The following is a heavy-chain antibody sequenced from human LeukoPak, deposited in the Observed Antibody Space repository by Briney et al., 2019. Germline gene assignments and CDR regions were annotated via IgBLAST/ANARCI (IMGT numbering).Heavy chain of an antibody. CDR2: ILNSGGTT. J-gene: IGHJ4*02. V-gene: IGHV3-23*01. D-gene: IGHD3-22*01. CDR3: VKARESSGLFDF. CDR1: GFTFYDYA. Sequence: PGGSLRLSCAASGFTFYDYAMHWVRQAPGKGLEWVSGILNSGGTTYYADSVTGRFTISRDNSKNTLYVQMNSLRAEDTAVYFCVKARESSGLFDFWGQGTLVTVSS.